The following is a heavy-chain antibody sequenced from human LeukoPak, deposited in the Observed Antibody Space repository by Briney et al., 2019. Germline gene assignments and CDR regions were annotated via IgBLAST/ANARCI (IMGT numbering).Heavy chain of an antibody. Sequence: PSETLSLTCAVSGGSISSSNWWSWVRQPPGKGLEWIGEIYHSGSTNYNPSLESRVTISVDTSKNQISLKLRSVTAADTAIYYCARRQQTGGDNGLHNWFDPWGQGTLVTVSS. CDR3: ARRQQTGGDNGLHNWFDP. CDR2: IYHSGST. CDR1: GGSISSSNW. V-gene: IGHV4-4*02. J-gene: IGHJ5*02. D-gene: IGHD2-21*01.